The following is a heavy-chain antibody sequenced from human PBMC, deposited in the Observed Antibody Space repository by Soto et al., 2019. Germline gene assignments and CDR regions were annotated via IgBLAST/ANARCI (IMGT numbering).Heavy chain of an antibody. D-gene: IGHD3-3*01. Sequence: ASVKVSCKASGYTFTSYGISWVRQAPGQGLEWMGWISAYNGNTNYAQKLQGRVTMTTDTSTSTAYMELRSLRSDDTAVYYCARDLYDFWSGYYNRWFDPWGQGTLVTVS. CDR2: ISAYNGNT. CDR3: ARDLYDFWSGYYNRWFDP. CDR1: GYTFTSYG. J-gene: IGHJ5*02. V-gene: IGHV1-18*01.